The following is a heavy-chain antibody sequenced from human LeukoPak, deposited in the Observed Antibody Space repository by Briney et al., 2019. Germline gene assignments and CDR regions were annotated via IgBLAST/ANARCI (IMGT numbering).Heavy chain of an antibody. V-gene: IGHV1-18*01. Sequence: GASVKVSCKASGYTFTSYGISWVRQAPGQGLEWMGWISAYNGNTNYAQKLQGRVTMTTDTSTSTAYMELRSLRSDGTAVYYCARAPYCSSTSCYEDAFDIWGQGTMVTVSS. CDR2: ISAYNGNT. J-gene: IGHJ3*02. CDR1: GYTFTSYG. D-gene: IGHD2-2*01. CDR3: ARAPYCSSTSCYEDAFDI.